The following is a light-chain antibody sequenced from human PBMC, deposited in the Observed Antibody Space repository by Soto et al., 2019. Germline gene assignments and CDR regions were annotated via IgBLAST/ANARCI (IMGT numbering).Light chain of an antibody. J-gene: IGKJ1*01. CDR3: QQYNDWPPT. Sequence: EIVLTQSPGTLSLSPGERASLSCRASQSISSNYLAWFQQKPGQAPRLLISTASSRATGIPDRFSGSGSGTEFTLTISSLQSEDFALYYCQQYNDWPPTFGQGTKVDIK. CDR1: QSISSNY. V-gene: IGKV3-20*01. CDR2: TAS.